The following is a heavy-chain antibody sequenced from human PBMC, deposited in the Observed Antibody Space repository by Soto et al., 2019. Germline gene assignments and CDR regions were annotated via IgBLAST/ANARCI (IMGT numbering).Heavy chain of an antibody. CDR3: ARMASFGTLNWFDP. J-gene: IGHJ5*02. CDR2: MNPGSVKT. D-gene: IGHD3-16*01. V-gene: IGHV1-8*02. Sequence: QVQFVQSGAEVKEPGASVRVSCKASGYTFINYDISWVRQATGQGLEWMGWMNPGSVKTGYANKFQGRVTMTRDASTSTADLELSSLTSEDTAVYYCARMASFGTLNWFDPWGQGTLVTVSS. CDR1: GYTFINYD.